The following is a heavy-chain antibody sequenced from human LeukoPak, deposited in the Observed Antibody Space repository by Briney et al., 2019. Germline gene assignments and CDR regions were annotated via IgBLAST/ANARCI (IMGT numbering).Heavy chain of an antibody. CDR1: GGSISSSSYY. J-gene: IGHJ4*02. CDR2: IYYSGST. Sequence: SETLSLTCTVSGGSISSSSYYWGWIRQPPGKVLEWIGSIYYSGSTYYNPSLKSRVTISVDTSKNQFSLKLSSVTAADTAVYYCARRHPLTVTNYWGQGTLVTVSS. D-gene: IGHD4-11*01. V-gene: IGHV4-39*01. CDR3: ARRHPLTVTNY.